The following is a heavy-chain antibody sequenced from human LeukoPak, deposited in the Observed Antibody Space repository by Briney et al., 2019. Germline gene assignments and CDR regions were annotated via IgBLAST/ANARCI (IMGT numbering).Heavy chain of an antibody. V-gene: IGHV3-23*01. J-gene: IGHJ4*02. Sequence: PGGSLRLSCAVSGFSVSDYYMSWIRQAPGKGLEWVSSVSGNDGSRNYADSVKGRFTISRDNSKNTLFLQMNSLRAEDTAVYYCGKLGASGSYLYYFDFWGQGTLVTVSS. CDR1: GFSVSDYY. D-gene: IGHD1-26*01. CDR2: VSGNDGSR. CDR3: GKLGASGSYLYYFDF.